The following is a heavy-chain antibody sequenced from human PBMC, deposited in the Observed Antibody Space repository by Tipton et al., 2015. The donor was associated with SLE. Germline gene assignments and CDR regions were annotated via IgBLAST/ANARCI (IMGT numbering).Heavy chain of an antibody. V-gene: IGHV4-4*02. CDR3: ARDRADGGFLEWGYYYYYMDV. D-gene: IGHD3-3*01. J-gene: IGHJ6*03. CDR1: GGSISSNTW. Sequence: TLSLTCTVSGGSISSNTWWNWVRQPPGMGLEWIGEIHHRGTTNYNPSLKSRVTISVDKSKSQFSLKLSSVTAADTAVYYCARDRADGGFLEWGYYYYYMDVWGKGTTVTVSS. CDR2: IHHRGTT.